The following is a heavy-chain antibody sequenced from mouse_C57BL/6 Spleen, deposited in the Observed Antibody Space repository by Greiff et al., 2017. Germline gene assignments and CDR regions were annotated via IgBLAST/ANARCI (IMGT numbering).Heavy chain of an antibody. CDR2: ISSGGSYT. CDR3: ARQKGYDYDAWFAY. CDR1: GFTFSSYG. D-gene: IGHD2-4*01. V-gene: IGHV5-6*01. Sequence: EVQGVESGGDLVKPGGSLKLSCAASGFTFSSYGMSWVRQTPGKRLEWVATISSGGSYTYYPDSVKGRFTISRDNAKNTLYLQMSSLKSEDTAMYYCARQKGYDYDAWFAYWGQGTLVTVSA. J-gene: IGHJ3*01.